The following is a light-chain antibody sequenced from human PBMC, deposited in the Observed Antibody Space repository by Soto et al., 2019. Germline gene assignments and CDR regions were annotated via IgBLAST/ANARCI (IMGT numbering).Light chain of an antibody. J-gene: IGKJ3*01. CDR2: DAS. CDR3: QQYDNRPFT. V-gene: IGKV1-33*01. Sequence: DNQMTQSPSSLSASVGDRVTITCQASQDISNCLNWFQQKPGKAPKLLIYDASNLETGAPSRFIGSGSGTDFTLTISSLQPDDIATYYCQQYDNRPFTFGPGTKVNIK. CDR1: QDISNC.